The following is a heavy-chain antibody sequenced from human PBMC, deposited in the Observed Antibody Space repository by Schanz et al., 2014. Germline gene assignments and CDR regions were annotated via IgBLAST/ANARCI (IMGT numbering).Heavy chain of an antibody. V-gene: IGHV3-66*01. CDR3: ARDRGRGDLPVDI. J-gene: IGHJ2*01. CDR1: GFTVSSNH. Sequence: EGQLAESGGGLVQPGGSLRLSCAVSGFTVSSNHMSWVRQAPGKGLEWVSVIYSGIGAYYADSVKDRFTVSRDNSKNTVYLQMNRLRAEDTAVFSCARDRGRGDLPVDIWGRGTLVTVSS. CDR2: IYSGIGA. D-gene: IGHD4-17*01.